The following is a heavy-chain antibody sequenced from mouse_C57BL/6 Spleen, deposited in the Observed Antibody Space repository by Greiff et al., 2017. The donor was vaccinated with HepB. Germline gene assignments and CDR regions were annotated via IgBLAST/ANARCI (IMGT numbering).Heavy chain of an antibody. Sequence: EVQLQQSGPVLVKPGASVKMSCKASGYTFTDYYMNWVKQSHGKSLEWIGVINPYNGGTSYNQKFKGKATLTVDKSSSTAYMELNSLTSEDSAVYYCARELAHYFDYWGQGTTLTVSS. V-gene: IGHV1-19*01. CDR1: GYTFTDYY. CDR3: ARELAHYFDY. CDR2: INPYNGGT. J-gene: IGHJ2*01. D-gene: IGHD4-1*01.